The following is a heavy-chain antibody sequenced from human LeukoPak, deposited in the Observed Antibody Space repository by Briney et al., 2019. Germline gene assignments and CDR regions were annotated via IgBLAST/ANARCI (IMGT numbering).Heavy chain of an antibody. CDR3: ARGLIAAAGSGFYYYYGMDV. Sequence: GGSLRLSCAASGFTFSSYSMNWVRQAPGKGLEWVSYISSSSSSTIYYADSVKGRFTISRDNAKNSLYLQMNSLRAEDTAVYYCARGLIAAAGSGFYYYYGMDVWGQGTTVTVSS. CDR1: GFTFSSYS. V-gene: IGHV3-48*04. CDR2: ISSSSSSTI. D-gene: IGHD6-13*01. J-gene: IGHJ6*02.